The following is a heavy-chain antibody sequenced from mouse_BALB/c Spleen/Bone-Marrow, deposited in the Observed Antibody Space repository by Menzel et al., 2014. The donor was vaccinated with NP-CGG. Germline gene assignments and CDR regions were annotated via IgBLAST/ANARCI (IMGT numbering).Heavy chain of an antibody. V-gene: IGHV14-3*02. CDR2: IDPANGNT. CDR3: ASYDYGWYFDV. D-gene: IGHD2-4*01. J-gene: IGHJ1*01. CDR1: GFNIKDTY. Sequence: VQLQQSGAELVKPGASVKLSCTASGFNIKDTYMHWVKQRPERGLEWIGRIDPANGNTKYDPKFQGKATITADTSSNTAYLQLSSQTSEDTAVYYCASYDYGWYFDVWGAGTTVTVSS.